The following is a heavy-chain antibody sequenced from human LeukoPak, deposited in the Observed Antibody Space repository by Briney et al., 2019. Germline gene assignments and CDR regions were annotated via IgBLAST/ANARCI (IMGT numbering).Heavy chain of an antibody. J-gene: IGHJ4*02. CDR3: AREPSVEMATIVSDYFDH. V-gene: IGHV3-30*03. D-gene: IGHD5-24*01. Sequence: GGSLRLSCAASGFTFSSYGMHWVRQAPGKGLEWVAIISYDGRNKYYADSVKGRFTISRDNSKNKLYLQMNSLRGEDRAVYYCAREPSVEMATIVSDYFDHWGQGTLVTVSS. CDR1: GFTFSSYG. CDR2: ISYDGRNK.